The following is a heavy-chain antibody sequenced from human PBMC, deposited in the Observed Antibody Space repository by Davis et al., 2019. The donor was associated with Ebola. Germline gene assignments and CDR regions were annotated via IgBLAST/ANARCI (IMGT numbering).Heavy chain of an antibody. V-gene: IGHV3-66*01. CDR2: IYSGGST. D-gene: IGHD4-23*01. J-gene: IGHJ4*02. CDR1: GFTVSSNY. Sequence: GESLKISCAASGFTVSSNYMSWVRQAPGKGLEWVSVIYSGGSTYYADSVKGRFTISRDNSKNTLYLQMNSLRAEDTAVYYCARAPGGNLYWGQGTLVTVSS. CDR3: ARAPGGNLY.